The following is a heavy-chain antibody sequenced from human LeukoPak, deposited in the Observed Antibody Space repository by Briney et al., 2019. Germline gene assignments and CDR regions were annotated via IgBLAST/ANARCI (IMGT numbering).Heavy chain of an antibody. CDR1: GYTFTSYD. CDR3: ARRAGGKLERRGRPRDWFDP. D-gene: IGHD1-1*01. V-gene: IGHV1-8*01. J-gene: IGHJ5*02. CDR2: MNPNSGNT. Sequence: ASVKVSCKASGYTFTSYDINWVRQATGQGLEWMGWMNPNSGNTGYAQKFQGRVTMTRNTSISTAYMELSSLRSEDTAVYHCARRAGGKLERRGRPRDWFDPWGQGTLVTVSS.